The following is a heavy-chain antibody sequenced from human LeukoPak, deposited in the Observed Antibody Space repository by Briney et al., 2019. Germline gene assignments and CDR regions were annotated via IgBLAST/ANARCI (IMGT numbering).Heavy chain of an antibody. CDR2: IYYSGGI. CDR3: ARVPRHKSWFDP. D-gene: IGHD4/OR15-4a*01. J-gene: IGHJ5*02. CDR1: GYSISTSNY. V-gene: IGHV4-28*05. Sequence: SETLSLTCAVSGYSISTSNYWAWIRQPPGKGLEWIGHIYYSGGIYYNPSLKSRVTMSVDTSKNQFSLKLSSVTAADTAVYYCARVPRHKSWFDPWGQGTLVTVSS.